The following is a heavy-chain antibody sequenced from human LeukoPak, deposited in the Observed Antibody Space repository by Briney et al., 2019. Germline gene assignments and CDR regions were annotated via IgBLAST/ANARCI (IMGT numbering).Heavy chain of an antibody. V-gene: IGHV3-23*01. CDR3: AKSLTRISTTNFDY. CDR1: GFTFSSYA. CDR2: ISGSGDST. Sequence: GGSLRLSCAASGFTFSSYAMSWVRQAPGKGLEWVSGISGSGDSTYYADSMKDRFTISRDNSKNTLYLQMNSLRAEDTAVYYCAKSLTRISTTNFDYWGQGTLVTVSS. D-gene: IGHD3-9*01. J-gene: IGHJ4*02.